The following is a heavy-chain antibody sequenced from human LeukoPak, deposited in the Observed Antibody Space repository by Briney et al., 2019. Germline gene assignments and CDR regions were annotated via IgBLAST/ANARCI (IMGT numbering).Heavy chain of an antibody. J-gene: IGHJ4*02. Sequence: GGSLRLSCAASGFTFSNYAMTWVRQTPGKGLGWVSTITGRGAGTFYADSVQGRFTISRDNSKNTLYLQMDSLRAEDTAVYYCAKAGCGGDCYPPYYFDYWGQGTLVTVSS. CDR2: ITGRGAGT. V-gene: IGHV3-23*01. D-gene: IGHD2-21*02. CDR1: GFTFSNYA. CDR3: AKAGCGGDCYPPYYFDY.